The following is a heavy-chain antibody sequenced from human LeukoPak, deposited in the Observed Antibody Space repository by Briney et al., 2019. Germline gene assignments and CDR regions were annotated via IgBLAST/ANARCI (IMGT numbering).Heavy chain of an antibody. D-gene: IGHD3-10*01. CDR3: ARCYGSGLIDY. Sequence: SETLSLTCAVYGGSFSGYYRSWIRQPPGKGLEWIGEINHSGSTNYNPSLKSRVTISVDTSKNQFSLKLSSVTAADTAVYYCARCYGSGLIDYWGQGTLVTVSS. V-gene: IGHV4-34*01. CDR2: INHSGST. CDR1: GGSFSGYY. J-gene: IGHJ4*02.